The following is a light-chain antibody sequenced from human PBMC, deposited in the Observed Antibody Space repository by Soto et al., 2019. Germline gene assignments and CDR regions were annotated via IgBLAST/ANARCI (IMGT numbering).Light chain of an antibody. V-gene: IGKV3-20*01. CDR1: QSVRSRY. CDR2: GSS. CDR3: QQYCTSPQT. Sequence: EIVLTKSPGTLSLSPGERATLSCRASQSVRSRYLAWYQRKPGQAPRLLIYGSSSRPPGIPDRVSVSGSGTEFTLTISSLETEDYAGYYCQQYCTSPQTFHQGTKAEIK. J-gene: IGKJ1*01.